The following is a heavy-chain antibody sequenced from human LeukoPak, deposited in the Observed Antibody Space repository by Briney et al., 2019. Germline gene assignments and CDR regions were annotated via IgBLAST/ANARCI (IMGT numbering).Heavy chain of an antibody. CDR3: ARVNCSSTSCRSKFLDY. J-gene: IGHJ4*02. D-gene: IGHD2-2*01. CDR1: GYTFTNYD. V-gene: IGHV1-8*01. Sequence: ASVKVSCKASGYTFTNYDISWVRQATGQGLEWMGWMNPNSGNTGYAQKFQDRVTMTRNTSISTAYMELSSLRSEDTAFYYCARVNCSSTSCRSKFLDYWGQGTLVTVSS. CDR2: MNPNSGNT.